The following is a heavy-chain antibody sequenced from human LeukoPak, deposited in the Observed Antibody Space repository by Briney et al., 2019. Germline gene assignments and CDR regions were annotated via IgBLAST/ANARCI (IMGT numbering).Heavy chain of an antibody. J-gene: IGHJ6*02. CDR1: GGSFSGYY. CDR2: IYYSGST. D-gene: IGHD3-10*01. V-gene: IGHV4-59*01. CDR3: ARRGRGGMDV. Sequence: KPSETLSLTCAVYGGSFSGYYWSWLRQPPGKGLEWIGYIYYSGSTNYNPSLKSRVTISVDTSKNQFSLKLSSVTAADTAVYYCARRGRGGMDVWGQGTTVTVSS.